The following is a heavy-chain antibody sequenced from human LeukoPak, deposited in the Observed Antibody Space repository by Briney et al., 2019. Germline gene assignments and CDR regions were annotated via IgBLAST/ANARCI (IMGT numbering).Heavy chain of an antibody. CDR3: ARGGYYYGHQAPEYLQH. CDR1: GFTFSSYG. D-gene: IGHD3-10*01. V-gene: IGHV3-33*01. J-gene: IGHJ1*01. Sequence: GGSLRLSCAASGFTFSSYGMHWVRQAPGKGLEWVAVIWYDGSNKYYADSVKGRFTISRDNSKNTLYLQMNSLRAEDTAVYYCARGGYYYGHQAPEYLQHWGQGTLVTVSS. CDR2: IWYDGSNK.